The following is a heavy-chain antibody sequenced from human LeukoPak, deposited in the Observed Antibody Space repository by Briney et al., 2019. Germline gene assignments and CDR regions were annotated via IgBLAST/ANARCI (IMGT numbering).Heavy chain of an antibody. J-gene: IGHJ3*02. D-gene: IGHD3-3*01. Sequence: SETLSLTCTVSGGSISSYYWSWIRQPAGKGLEWIWRIYTSGSTNYNPSLKSRVTMSVDTSKNQFSLKLSSVTAADTAVYYCARDGGDTRYDAFDIWGQGTMVTVSS. CDR2: IYTSGST. V-gene: IGHV4-4*07. CDR3: ARDGGDTRYDAFDI. CDR1: GGSISSYY.